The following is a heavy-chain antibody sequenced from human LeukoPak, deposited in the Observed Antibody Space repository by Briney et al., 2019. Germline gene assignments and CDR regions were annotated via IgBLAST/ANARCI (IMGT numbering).Heavy chain of an antibody. CDR1: GYTFTSYD. V-gene: IGHV1-8*03. D-gene: IGHD2-2*01. CDR2: MNPNSGNT. CDR3: ARGLKIPAAKNYYYYYMDV. J-gene: IGHJ6*03. Sequence: GASVKVSCKASGYTFTSYDINWVRRATGQGLEWMGWMNPNSGNTGYAQKFQGRVTITRNTSISTAYMELSSLRSEDTAVYSCARGLKIPAAKNYYYYYMDVWGKGTTVTVSS.